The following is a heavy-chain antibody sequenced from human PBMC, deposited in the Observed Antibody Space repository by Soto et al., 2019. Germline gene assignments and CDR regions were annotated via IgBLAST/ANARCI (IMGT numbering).Heavy chain of an antibody. CDR1: GYTFTSYA. Sequence: ASVKVSCKASGYTFTSYAMHWVRQAPGQRLEWMGWINAGNGNTKYSQKFQGRVTITRDTSASTAYMELSSLRSEDTAVYYCARDLGYCSSTSCHSEAFDIWGQGTMDTVSS. J-gene: IGHJ3*02. CDR3: ARDLGYCSSTSCHSEAFDI. D-gene: IGHD2-2*01. CDR2: INAGNGNT. V-gene: IGHV1-3*01.